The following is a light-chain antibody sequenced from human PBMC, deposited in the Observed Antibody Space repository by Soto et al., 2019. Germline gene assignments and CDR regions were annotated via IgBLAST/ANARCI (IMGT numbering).Light chain of an antibody. V-gene: IGKV3-20*01. J-gene: IGKJ1*01. CDR2: GAS. CDR3: QQYGSSPVT. CDR1: QSVSSSY. Sequence: EIVLTQSPGTLSVSPGERATLSCMSSQSVSSSYLAWYQQKPGQAPRLLIYGASSRATGIPDRFSGSGSGTDFTLTISRLEPEDFAVYYCQQYGSSPVTFGQGTKVDIK.